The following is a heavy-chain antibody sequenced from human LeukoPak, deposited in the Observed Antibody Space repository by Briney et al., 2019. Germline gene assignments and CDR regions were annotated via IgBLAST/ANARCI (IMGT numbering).Heavy chain of an antibody. CDR2: ISSSSSYI. CDR1: GFTFSSYS. Sequence: GGSLRLSCPASGFTFSSYSMNWVRQAPGKGLEWVSSISSSSSYIYYADSVKGRFTISRDNAKNSLYLQMNSLRAEDTAVYYCARGEVLRFLEWFPDYWGQGTLVTVSS. CDR3: ARGEVLRFLEWFPDY. V-gene: IGHV3-21*01. D-gene: IGHD3-3*01. J-gene: IGHJ4*02.